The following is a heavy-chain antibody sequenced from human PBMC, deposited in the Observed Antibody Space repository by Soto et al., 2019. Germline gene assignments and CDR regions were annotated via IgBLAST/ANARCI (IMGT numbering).Heavy chain of an antibody. CDR3: ARDGWQMVRGVSISGGMEG. D-gene: IGHD3-10*01. J-gene: IGHJ6*02. CDR2: ISYSGSA. CDR1: GGSISSGDYY. V-gene: IGHV4-30-4*01. Sequence: PSETLSLTCTVSGGSISSGDYYWSWIRQPPGKGLEWIGYISYSGSAYYNPSLKSRFTISIDTSKKQFSLNLRSVTAADTAVYYCARDGWQMVRGVSISGGMEGWGQGTTVTV.